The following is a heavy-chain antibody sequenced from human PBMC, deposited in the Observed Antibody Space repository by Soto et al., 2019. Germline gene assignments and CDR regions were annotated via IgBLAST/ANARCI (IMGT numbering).Heavy chain of an antibody. CDR2: IIPIFGTA. CDR1: GGTFSSYA. Sequence: GASVKVSCKASGGTFSSYAISWVRQAPGQGLEWMGGIIPIFGTANYAQKFQGRVTITADESTSTAYMELSSLRSEDTAVCYCAREEIQLWLRYYYYYGMDVWGQGTTVTVSS. CDR3: AREEIQLWLRYYYYYGMDV. J-gene: IGHJ6*02. D-gene: IGHD5-18*01. V-gene: IGHV1-69*13.